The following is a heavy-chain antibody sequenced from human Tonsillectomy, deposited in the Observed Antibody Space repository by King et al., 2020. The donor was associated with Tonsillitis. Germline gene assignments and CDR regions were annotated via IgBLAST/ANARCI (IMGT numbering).Heavy chain of an antibody. CDR3: ARGGYTYAYRNDAFDI. Sequence: VQLQQWGAGLLKPSETLSLTCAVYGGSFSGYYWSWIRQSAGKGLEWIGEINQSGSTNYNASLKSRVTISVDTSKNHFSLKQSSVTAADTAVYYCARGGYTYAYRNDAFDIWGQGTMVTVSS. CDR1: GGSFSGYY. J-gene: IGHJ3*02. D-gene: IGHD3-16*01. CDR2: INQSGST. V-gene: IGHV4-34*01.